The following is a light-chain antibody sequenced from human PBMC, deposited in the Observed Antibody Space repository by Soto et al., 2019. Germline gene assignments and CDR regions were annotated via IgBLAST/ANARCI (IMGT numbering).Light chain of an antibody. CDR1: NSDIGGYNY. J-gene: IGLJ1*01. CDR3: CSYAGSPYF. CDR2: DVT. V-gene: IGLV2-11*01. Sequence: QSALTQPRSVSGSPGQSVTISCTGTNSDIGGYNYVSWYQQHPGKAPKLMIFDVTKRPSGVPDRFSGSKSGNTASLTISGLQAEDEADYYCCSYAGSPYFFGTGTKVTVL.